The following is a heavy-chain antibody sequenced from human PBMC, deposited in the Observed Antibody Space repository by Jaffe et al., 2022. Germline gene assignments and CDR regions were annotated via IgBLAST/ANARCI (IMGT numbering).Heavy chain of an antibody. D-gene: IGHD2-2*01. CDR1: GYTFTKYA. CDR2: INTKTGNP. CDR3: TLEMGVPGAIQNNWFDP. V-gene: IGHV7-4-1*02. Sequence: QVQLVQSGSELKKPGASVKISCKASGYTFTKYAMNWVRQAPGQGLEWMGWINTKTGNPTYGQGSTGRFVFSLDTSVSTAYLQISSLKAEDTALYYCTLEMGVPGAIQNNWFDPWGQGTLVTVSS. J-gene: IGHJ5*02.